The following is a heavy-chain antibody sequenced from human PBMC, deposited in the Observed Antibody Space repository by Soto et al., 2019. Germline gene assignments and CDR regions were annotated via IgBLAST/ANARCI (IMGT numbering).Heavy chain of an antibody. D-gene: IGHD3-9*01. J-gene: IGHJ4*02. CDR3: ARLEGLATISYYFDY. CDR2: IYYRGNT. V-gene: IGHV4-39*01. Sequence: QLQLQGSGPGLVKPSETLSLTCSVSGDSINSDSYYWGWIRQPPGKGLEWIGSIYYRGNTYYNPSLKTRVTISLDKSKSQFSLKLNSVTAADSAVYFCARLEGLATISYYFDYWGQGTLVTVSS. CDR1: GDSINSDSYY.